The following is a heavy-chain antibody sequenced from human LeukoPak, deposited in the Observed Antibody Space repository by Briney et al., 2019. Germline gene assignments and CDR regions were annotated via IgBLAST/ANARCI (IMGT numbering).Heavy chain of an antibody. J-gene: IGHJ4*01. D-gene: IGHD6-19*01. CDR1: GGSISSYY. CDR3: ASSCSSGWRRFNC. CDR2: IYYSGTT. V-gene: IGHV4-59*01. Sequence: PSETLSLTCTVSGGSISSYYWSWVRQPPGKGLEWIGYIYYSGTTNFNPSLKSRVTISVDTSKNQFSLKLSSVTAADTAVYYCASSCSSGWRRFNCWGGGTLVAGSS.